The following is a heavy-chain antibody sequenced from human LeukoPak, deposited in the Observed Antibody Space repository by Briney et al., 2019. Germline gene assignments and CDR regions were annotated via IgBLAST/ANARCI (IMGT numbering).Heavy chain of an antibody. V-gene: IGHV1-3*01. J-gene: IGHJ4*02. CDR3: ARARSDWSGNDY. CDR1: GYTFTSYV. Sequence: ASVKVPCKASGYTFTSYVMHWVRQVPGQRLEWMGWINAGNGNTKYSQKFQDRVIITRNTSASTAYLELSSLRSEDTAVYYCARARSDWSGNDYWGQGTLVTVSS. CDR2: INAGNGNT. D-gene: IGHD3-3*01.